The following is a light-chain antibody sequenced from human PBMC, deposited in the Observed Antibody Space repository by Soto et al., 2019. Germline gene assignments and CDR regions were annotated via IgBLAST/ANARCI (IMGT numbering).Light chain of an antibody. J-gene: IGLJ1*01. Sequence: QSALTQPASVSGSPGQSITISCTGTSSDIGGYDYVSWYQQRPGKAPKLMIYEVRYRPSGVSNRFSGSKSGNTASLTISRLQAEEEAVYYCCSYTRTSNHYFFGSGTKVTV. CDR1: SSDIGGYDY. CDR3: CSYTRTSNHYF. CDR2: EVR. V-gene: IGLV2-14*01.